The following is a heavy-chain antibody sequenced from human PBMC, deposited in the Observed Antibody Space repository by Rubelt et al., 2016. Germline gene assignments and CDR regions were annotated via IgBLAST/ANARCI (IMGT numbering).Heavy chain of an antibody. V-gene: IGHV4-39*01. D-gene: IGHD3-22*01. J-gene: IGHJ5*02. CDR1: GGSISSSSYS. CDR3: ASGYDSSGYYYPDRKENWFDP. CDR2: IYYSGST. Sequence: QLQLQESGPGLVKPSETLSLTCTVSGGSISSSSYSWGWIRQPPGKGLEWIGSIYYSGSTYYNPSLKSRGTIAVDTSKNQFSLKLSSVTAADTAVYYCASGYDSSGYYYPDRKENWFDPWGQGTLVTVSS.